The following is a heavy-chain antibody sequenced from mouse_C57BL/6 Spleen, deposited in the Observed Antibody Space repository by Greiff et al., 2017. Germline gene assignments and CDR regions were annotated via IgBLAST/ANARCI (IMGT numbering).Heavy chain of an antibody. CDR1: GYTFTSYW. D-gene: IGHD4-1*01. CDR3: TGEGVLRNWGSH. Sequence: VQLKQSGTVLARPGASVKMSCKTSGYTFTSYWMHWVKQRPGQGLEWIGAIYPGNSDTSYNQKFKGKAKLTAVTSASTAYMELSSLTNEDAAVYCCTGEGVLRNWGSHWGQGTTLTVSS. V-gene: IGHV1-5*01. CDR2: IYPGNSDT. J-gene: IGHJ2*01.